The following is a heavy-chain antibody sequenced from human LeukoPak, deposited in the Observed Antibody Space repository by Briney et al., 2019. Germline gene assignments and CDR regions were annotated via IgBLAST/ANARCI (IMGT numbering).Heavy chain of an antibody. J-gene: IGHJ4*02. CDR1: GGSFSGYY. CDR3: ARGPVVDYFDGSGYYYFDS. Sequence: PSETLSLTCAVFGGSFSGYYWTWIRQPPGKGLEWIGGINHSGSTNYNPSLKSRVTISVDTSKHQFSLRLNSVTAADTAVYYCARGPVVDYFDGSGYYYFDSWGQGTPVTVSS. V-gene: IGHV4-34*01. D-gene: IGHD3-22*01. CDR2: INHSGST.